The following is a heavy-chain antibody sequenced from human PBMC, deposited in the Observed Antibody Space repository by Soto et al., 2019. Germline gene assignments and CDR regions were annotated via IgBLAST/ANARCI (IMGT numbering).Heavy chain of an antibody. Sequence: EVQLVESGGGLVQPGGSLRLSCGGSGFTFSSYWMSWVRQAPGKGLEWVANTKQDGSENNYMDSVKGRFTISRDNAKNSLYLQMNSLRAEDTAVYYCARVRGSGCLDYWGQGTLVTVSS. D-gene: IGHD6-19*01. V-gene: IGHV3-7*01. CDR3: ARVRGSGCLDY. CDR2: TKQDGSEN. J-gene: IGHJ4*02. CDR1: GFTFSSYW.